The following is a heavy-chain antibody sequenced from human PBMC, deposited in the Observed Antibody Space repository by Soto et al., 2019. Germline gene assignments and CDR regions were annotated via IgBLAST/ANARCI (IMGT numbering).Heavy chain of an antibody. CDR1: GFSFSSYG. CDR3: AKDFAPENWGNDAFDI. V-gene: IGHV3-30*18. D-gene: IGHD7-27*01. J-gene: IGHJ3*02. CDR2: ISYDGINK. Sequence: QVQLVESGGGVVQPGRSLRLSCAASGFSFSSYGMDWVRQAPGKGLEWVADISYDGINKYYVDSAKGRFTISRDNAKNMLYLEMNSLRTEDTAVYYCAKDFAPENWGNDAFDIWGQGTTVIVSS.